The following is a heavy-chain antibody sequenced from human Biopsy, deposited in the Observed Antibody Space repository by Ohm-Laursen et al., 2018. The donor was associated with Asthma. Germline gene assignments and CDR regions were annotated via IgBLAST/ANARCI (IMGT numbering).Heavy chain of an antibody. J-gene: IGHJ3*02. Sequence: EASVKVSCKASGYTFISYAIHWVRQAPGQRLEWMGWINAGNGNTKYSQKFQGRVTITRDTSASTAYMELSSLRSEDTAVYYCARTYYDFLTGQVNDAFVIWGQGTMVTVSS. CDR3: ARTYYDFLTGQVNDAFVI. V-gene: IGHV1-3*01. D-gene: IGHD3-9*01. CDR2: INAGNGNT. CDR1: GYTFISYA.